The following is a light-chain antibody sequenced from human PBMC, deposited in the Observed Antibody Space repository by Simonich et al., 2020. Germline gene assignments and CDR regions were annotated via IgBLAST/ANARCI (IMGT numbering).Light chain of an antibody. V-gene: IGLV2-11*01. Sequence: QSALTQPASVSGSPGQSITISCTGTSSDVGSYNFVSWYQQHPGKAPKLMIYDVSKRPPGVHGLFSRSKSGNTAYLTISGLQAEDGADYYCCSYAGSYTWVFGGGTKLTVL. CDR2: DVS. CDR1: SSDVGSYNF. CDR3: CSYAGSYTWV. J-gene: IGLJ3*02.